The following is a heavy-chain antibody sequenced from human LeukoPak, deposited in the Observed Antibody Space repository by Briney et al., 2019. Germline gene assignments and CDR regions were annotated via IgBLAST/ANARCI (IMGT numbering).Heavy chain of an antibody. CDR3: ARALVAGVTLNALDI. Sequence: GGSLRLSCAASGFSFSSYWMHWVRQVPGKGLVWVARIQYDGSTTNYVDSVKGRFTISRDNAKKTLYVQMNSLRAEDTAVYYCARALVAGVTLNALDIWGQGTMVTVSS. CDR1: GFSFSSYW. CDR2: IQYDGSTT. V-gene: IGHV3-74*01. J-gene: IGHJ3*02. D-gene: IGHD2-15*01.